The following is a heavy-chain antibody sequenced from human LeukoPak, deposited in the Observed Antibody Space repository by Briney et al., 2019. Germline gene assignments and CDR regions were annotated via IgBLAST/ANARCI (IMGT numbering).Heavy chain of an antibody. CDR2: INHSGST. V-gene: IGHV4-34*01. CDR1: GFTFSSYA. CDR3: ARGGWRYDFWSGYPPARPFDP. J-gene: IGHJ5*02. D-gene: IGHD3-3*01. Sequence: GSLRLSCAASGFTFSSYAMSWVRQAPGKGLEWIGEINHSGSTNYNPSLKSRVTISVDTSKNQFSLKLSSVTAADTAVYYCARGGWRYDFWSGYPPARPFDPWGQGTLVTVSS.